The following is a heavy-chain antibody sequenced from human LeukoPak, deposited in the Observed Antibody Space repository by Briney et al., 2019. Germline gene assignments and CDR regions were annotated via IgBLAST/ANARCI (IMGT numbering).Heavy chain of an antibody. D-gene: IGHD3-16*01. CDR1: GFTFSNYW. J-gene: IGHJ4*02. CDR3: ARETSGSGGIDY. V-gene: IGHV3-7*01. CDR2: IKEDGTEK. Sequence: GGSLRLSCAASGFTFSNYWMSWVRQAPGKGLEWVANIKEDGTEKYYVDSVKGRFTISRDNAKNSLDLQMNSLRADDTAVYYCARETSGSGGIDYWGQGALVTVSS.